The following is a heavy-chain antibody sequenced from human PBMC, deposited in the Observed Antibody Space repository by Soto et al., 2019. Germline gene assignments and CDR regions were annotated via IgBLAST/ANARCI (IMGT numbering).Heavy chain of an antibody. CDR3: ATFSIVGTVIFNH. V-gene: IGHV4-34*01. Sequence: SETLSLTSGVYGDSFSDYYWAWVRQPPGKGLERIGEINHSGNTYFAPSLKSRLTMSIDTSRNHVSLHLTSVTAADTAVYYCATFSIVGTVIFNHWGQGTQVTVSS. CDR2: INHSGNT. J-gene: IGHJ4*02. D-gene: IGHD1-26*01. CDR1: GDSFSDYY.